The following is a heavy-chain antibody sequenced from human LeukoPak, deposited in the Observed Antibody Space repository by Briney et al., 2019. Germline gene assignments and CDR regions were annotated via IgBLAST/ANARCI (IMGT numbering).Heavy chain of an antibody. CDR3: ARVEQWLVRGFDY. V-gene: IGHV3-66*01. CDR2: IYSGGST. D-gene: IGHD6-19*01. Sequence: GGSLRLSCAASGFTVSSNYMSWVRQAPGKGLEWVSVIYSGGSTYYADSVKGRFTISRDNSKDTPYLQMNSLRAEDTAVYYCARVEQWLVRGFDYWGQGTLVTVSS. CDR1: GFTVSSNY. J-gene: IGHJ4*02.